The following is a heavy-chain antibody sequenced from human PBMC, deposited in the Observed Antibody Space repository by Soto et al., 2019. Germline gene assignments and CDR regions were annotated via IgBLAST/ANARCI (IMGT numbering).Heavy chain of an antibody. CDR1: GFTFSDHY. J-gene: IGHJ4*02. CDR2: TRNKANSYTT. CDR3: ARGLRGFSSS. D-gene: IGHD6-13*01. V-gene: IGHV3-72*01. Sequence: PGGSLRLSCAASGFTFSDHYMAWVRQAPGKGLEWVGRTRNKANSYTTEYAASVKGRFTISRDDSKNSLYLQMNSLKTEDTAVYYCARGLRGFSSSWGQGTLVTVSS.